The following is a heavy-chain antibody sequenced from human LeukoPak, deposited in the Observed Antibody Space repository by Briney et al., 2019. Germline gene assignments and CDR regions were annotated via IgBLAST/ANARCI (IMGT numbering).Heavy chain of an antibody. V-gene: IGHV1-69*13. CDR1: GGTFSSYA. CDR3: ARVETRGXSGYDQFDY. CDR2: IIPIFGTA. J-gene: IGHJ4*02. Sequence: ASVKVSCKASGGTFSSYAISWVRQAPGQGLEWMGGIIPIFGTANYAQKFQGRVTITADESTSTAYMELSSLRSEDTAVYYCARVETRGXSGYDQFDYWGQGTLVTVSS. D-gene: IGHD5-12*01.